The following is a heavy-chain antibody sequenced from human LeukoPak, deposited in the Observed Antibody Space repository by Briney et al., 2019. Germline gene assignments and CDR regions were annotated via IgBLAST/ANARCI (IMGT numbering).Heavy chain of an antibody. V-gene: IGHV4-59*01. CDR2: IYYSGST. CDR3: ARLTSGSYYAFDY. J-gene: IGHJ4*02. D-gene: IGHD1-26*01. Sequence: SETLSLTCTVSGGSISSYYWSWIRQPPGKGLEWIGYIYYSGSTNYNPSLKSRVTISVDTSKNQFSLKLSSVTAADTAAYYCARLTSGSYYAFDYWGQGTLVTVSS. CDR1: GGSISSYY.